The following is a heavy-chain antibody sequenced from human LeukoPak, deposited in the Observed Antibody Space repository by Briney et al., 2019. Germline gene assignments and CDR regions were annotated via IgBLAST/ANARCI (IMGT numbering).Heavy chain of an antibody. Sequence: GGSLRLSCAASGFTVSSNYMSWVRQAPGKGLEWVSVIYSGGSTYYADSVKGRFTISRDNSKNTLYLQVNSLRAEDTAVYYCARDLDRSGSFDYWGQGTLVTVSS. CDR2: IYSGGST. D-gene: IGHD3-22*01. J-gene: IGHJ4*02. CDR3: ARDLDRSGSFDY. CDR1: GFTVSSNY. V-gene: IGHV3-53*01.